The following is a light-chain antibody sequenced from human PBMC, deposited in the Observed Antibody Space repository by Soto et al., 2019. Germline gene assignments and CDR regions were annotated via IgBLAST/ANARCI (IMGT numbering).Light chain of an antibody. CDR2: EVS. CDR1: SSDVGAYKY. Sequence: QSALTQPPSASGSPGQSVTISCTGTSSDVGAYKYVSWYQQYPGKAPKLMIYEVSKRPSGVPDRFSGSKSGNTASLTVSGRQAEDEDDYYCTSYVGSNIWVFGGGTKLTVL. V-gene: IGLV2-8*01. CDR3: TSYVGSNIWV. J-gene: IGLJ3*02.